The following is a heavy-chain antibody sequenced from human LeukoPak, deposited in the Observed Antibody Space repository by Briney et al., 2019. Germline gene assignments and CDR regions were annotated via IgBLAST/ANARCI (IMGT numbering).Heavy chain of an antibody. J-gene: IGHJ6*02. D-gene: IGHD1-26*01. Sequence: SVKVSCKASGGTFSSYAISWVRQAPGQGLEWMGGIIPIFGTANYAQKFQGRVTVTADESTSTAYMELSSLRSEDTAVYYCATLESGSYPPHNYGMDVWGQGTTVTVSS. CDR3: ATLESGSYPPHNYGMDV. V-gene: IGHV1-69*13. CDR2: IIPIFGTA. CDR1: GGTFSSYA.